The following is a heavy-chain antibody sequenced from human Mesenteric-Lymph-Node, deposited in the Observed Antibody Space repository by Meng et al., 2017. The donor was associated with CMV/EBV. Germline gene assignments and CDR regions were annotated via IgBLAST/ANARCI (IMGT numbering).Heavy chain of an antibody. D-gene: IGHD3-22*01. CDR1: GSISSGGYS. CDR3: ARTRYYYDSSGYLLDY. Sequence: GSISSGGYSWSWIRQHPGKGLEWIGYIYYSGSTYYNPSLKSRVTISVDTSKNQFSLKLSSVTAADTAVYYCARTRYYYDSSGYLLDYWGQGTLVTVSS. V-gene: IGHV4-31*02. CDR2: IYYSGST. J-gene: IGHJ4*02.